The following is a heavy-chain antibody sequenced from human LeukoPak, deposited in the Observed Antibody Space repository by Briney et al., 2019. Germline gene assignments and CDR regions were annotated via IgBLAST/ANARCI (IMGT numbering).Heavy chain of an antibody. J-gene: IGHJ4*02. D-gene: IGHD2-21*02. CDR3: AKDHCGGDCYSWDYFDY. CDR1: GFTFSSYG. Sequence: PGGSLRLSCAASGFTFSSYGMHWVRQAPGKGLEWVAVISYDGSNKYYADSVKGRFTISRDNSKNTLYLQMNSLRAEDTAVYYCAKDHCGGDCYSWDYFDYWGQGTLVTVSS. CDR2: ISYDGSNK. V-gene: IGHV3-30*18.